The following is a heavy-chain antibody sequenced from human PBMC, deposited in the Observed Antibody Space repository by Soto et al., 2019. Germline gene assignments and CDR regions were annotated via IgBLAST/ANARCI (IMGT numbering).Heavy chain of an antibody. J-gene: IGHJ6*02. D-gene: IGHD2-2*01. V-gene: IGHV4-39*02. CDR2: IYSSEDT. CDR3: ARVNGKCISTNCYGYYGMDV. Sequence: PSETLSLTCTVSGASVSSSTYSWGWIRQSPGQGLEWIGTIYSSEDTYYNPSLLSRVTISVDTSKISFYLKLSCLTSADTAVYYCARVNGKCISTNCYGYYGMDVWGQGTTVTVSS. CDR1: GASVSSSTYS.